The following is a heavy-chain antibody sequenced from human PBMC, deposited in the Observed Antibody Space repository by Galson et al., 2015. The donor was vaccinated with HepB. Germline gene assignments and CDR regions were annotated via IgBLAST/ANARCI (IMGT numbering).Heavy chain of an antibody. J-gene: IGHJ4*02. D-gene: IGHD1-1*01. CDR3: TRPGGSNWQYFDS. Sequence: QSGAEVTKPGESLKISCKGSGYTFTTNWIGWVRQMPGKGLEWMGIIYPYDSDTKYSSSFQGQVTISADKSINTAYLQWSSLKASDTAIYYCTRPGGSNWQYFDSWGQGTLVTVSS. CDR1: GYTFTTNW. V-gene: IGHV5-51*03. CDR2: IYPYDSDT.